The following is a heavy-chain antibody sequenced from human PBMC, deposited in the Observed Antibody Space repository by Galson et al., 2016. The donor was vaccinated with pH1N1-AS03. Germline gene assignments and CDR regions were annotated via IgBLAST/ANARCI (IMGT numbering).Heavy chain of an antibody. V-gene: IGHV2-5*02. Sequence: PALVKPTQTLTLTCTFSGFSLRTSGVGVGWIRQPPGKALEWLALIYWDDAKRYSPSLKSRLTITKDTSKNQVVLTMTNMDPVDTATYYCAQSDYGDYVDYFDYWGQGTLVTVSS. CDR2: IYWDDAK. CDR3: AQSDYGDYVDYFDY. CDR1: GFSLRTSGVG. D-gene: IGHD4-17*01. J-gene: IGHJ4*02.